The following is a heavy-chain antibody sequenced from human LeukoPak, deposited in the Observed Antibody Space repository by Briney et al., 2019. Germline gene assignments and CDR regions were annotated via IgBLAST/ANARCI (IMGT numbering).Heavy chain of an antibody. CDR3: ARSASGTAGLDFQH. J-gene: IGHJ1*01. CDR1: GYTFSNYY. D-gene: IGHD3-10*01. V-gene: IGHV1-2*06. CDR2: FNPDTGGA. Sequence: ASVKVSCKASGYTFSNYYLHWVRQAPGQGLEWMGRFNPDTGGANSAQNFQDRVTMTRDTSISTAYLELTRLKSDDTAVYYCARSASGTAGLDFQHWGQGTLVTVSS.